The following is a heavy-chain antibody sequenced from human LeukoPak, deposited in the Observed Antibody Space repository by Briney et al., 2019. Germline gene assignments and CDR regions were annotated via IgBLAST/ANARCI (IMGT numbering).Heavy chain of an antibody. J-gene: IGHJ4*02. D-gene: IGHD6-13*01. CDR3: AREKQPGYYLDY. Sequence: ASVKVSCKASGGTFSSYAISWVRQAPGQGLEWMGGIIPIFGTANYAQKFQGRVTITADESTSTAYMELSSLRSEDTAVYYCAREKQPGYYLDYWGQGTLVTVSS. V-gene: IGHV1-69*01. CDR1: GGTFSSYA. CDR2: IIPIFGTA.